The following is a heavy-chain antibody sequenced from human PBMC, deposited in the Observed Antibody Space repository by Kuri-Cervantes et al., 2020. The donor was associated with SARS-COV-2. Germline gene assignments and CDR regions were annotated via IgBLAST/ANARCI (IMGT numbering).Heavy chain of an antibody. CDR1: GFTFSAYA. CDR3: ANLGWGAAPPEY. V-gene: IGHV3-23*01. Sequence: GGSLRLSCAASGFTFSAYAMSWVRQAPGKGLEWVSTISGSGGATRSADSVKGRFIISRDNSNNTLYLQMNSLRAEDTAVYYCANLGWGAAPPEYWGQGTLVTVSS. D-gene: IGHD6-6*01. J-gene: IGHJ4*02. CDR2: ISGSGGAT.